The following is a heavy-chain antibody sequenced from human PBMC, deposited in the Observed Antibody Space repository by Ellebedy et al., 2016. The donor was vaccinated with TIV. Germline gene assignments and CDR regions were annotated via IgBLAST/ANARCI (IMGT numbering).Heavy chain of an antibody. J-gene: IGHJ3*02. V-gene: IGHV1-18*01. CDR3: ARESWAGGYWFHAFDI. Sequence: ASVKVSCKASGYTFTSYGISWVRQAPGQGLEWMGWISAYNGNTNYAQKLQGRVTMTTDTSTSTAYMELRSLRSDDTAVYYCARESWAGGYWFHAFDIWGQGTMVTVSS. D-gene: IGHD3-22*01. CDR2: ISAYNGNT. CDR1: GYTFTSYG.